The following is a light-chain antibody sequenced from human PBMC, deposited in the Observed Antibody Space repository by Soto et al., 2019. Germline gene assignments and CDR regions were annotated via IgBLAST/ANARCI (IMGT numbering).Light chain of an antibody. CDR2: GAS. Sequence: EIVMTQSPATLSVSPGDRVTLSCRASQSVSSSYLAWYQQKPGQAPRLLIYGASSRATGIPDRFSGSGSGTDFTLTISRLEPEDFAVYYCQQYGIMGITFGPGTKVDIK. J-gene: IGKJ3*01. CDR1: QSVSSSY. V-gene: IGKV3-20*01. CDR3: QQYGIMGIT.